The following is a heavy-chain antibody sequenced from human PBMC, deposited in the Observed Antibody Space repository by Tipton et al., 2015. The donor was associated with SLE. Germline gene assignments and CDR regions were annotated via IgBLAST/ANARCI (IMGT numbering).Heavy chain of an antibody. V-gene: IGHV4-39*07. Sequence: TLSLTCTVSGGSISSFSYYWGWIRQPPGKGLEWIGNMYYTGSTYYNPSLKSRVTISVDTSKNQFSLKLGSVTAADTAVYYCASRRDGRGTWLEPWGQGTLVTVSS. CDR3: ASRRDGRGTWLEP. CDR2: MYYTGST. CDR1: GGSISSFSYY. J-gene: IGHJ5*02. D-gene: IGHD3-10*01.